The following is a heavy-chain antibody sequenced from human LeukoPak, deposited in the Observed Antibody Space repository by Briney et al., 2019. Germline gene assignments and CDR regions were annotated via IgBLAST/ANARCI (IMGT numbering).Heavy chain of an antibody. CDR3: ARDPNPYYDFWSGYYPPDYYYYMDV. Sequence: TGGSLRLSCAASGFTFSSYWTSWVRQAPGKGLEWVANIKQDGSEKYYVDSVKGRFTIYRDNAKKSLYLQMNSLRAEDTAVYYCARDPNPYYDFWSGYYPPDYYYYMDVWGKGTTVTVSS. V-gene: IGHV3-7*01. CDR1: GFTFSSYW. CDR2: IKQDGSEK. J-gene: IGHJ6*03. D-gene: IGHD3-3*01.